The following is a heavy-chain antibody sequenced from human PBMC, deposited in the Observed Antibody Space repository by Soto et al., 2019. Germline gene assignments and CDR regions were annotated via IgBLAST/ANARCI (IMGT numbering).Heavy chain of an antibody. CDR1: GFTFSSYA. J-gene: IGHJ1*01. Sequence: GGSLRLSCAASGFTFSSYAMSWVRQAPGKGLEWVSAISGSGGSTYYADSVKGRFTISRDNSKNTLYLQMNSLRAEDTAVYYCAKDFLEWLVGETAEYFQHWGQGTLVTVSS. CDR3: AKDFLEWLVGETAEYFQH. D-gene: IGHD6-19*01. CDR2: ISGSGGST. V-gene: IGHV3-23*01.